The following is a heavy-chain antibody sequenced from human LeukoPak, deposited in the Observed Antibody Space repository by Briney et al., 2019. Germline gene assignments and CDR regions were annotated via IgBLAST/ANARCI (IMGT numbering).Heavy chain of an antibody. V-gene: IGHV4-59*08. D-gene: IGHD1-7*01. Sequence: PSETLSLTCTVSGGSISSYYWSWIRQPPGKGLEWIGYIYYSGSTNYNPSLKSRVTISVDTSKNQFSLILSSVTAADTAVYYCARHQRELYYFDYWGQGTLVTVSS. CDR2: IYYSGST. J-gene: IGHJ4*02. CDR3: ARHQRELYYFDY. CDR1: GGSISSYY.